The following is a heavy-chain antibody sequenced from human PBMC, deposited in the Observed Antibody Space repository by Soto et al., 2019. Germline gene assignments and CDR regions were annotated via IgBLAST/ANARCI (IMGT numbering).Heavy chain of an antibody. Sequence: QVQLAQSGAEVKKPGASVNVSCKASGYTFSSYGISWVRQAPGQGLEWMGWTSTYNGKTKYAQKVQGRVTMTTDASTNTVYMELRSLRSDDTAVYYCARKYGSGSYGWFDPWGQGTLVTVSS. CDR2: TSTYNGKT. CDR3: ARKYGSGSYGWFDP. V-gene: IGHV1-18*01. CDR1: GYTFSSYG. J-gene: IGHJ5*02. D-gene: IGHD3-10*01.